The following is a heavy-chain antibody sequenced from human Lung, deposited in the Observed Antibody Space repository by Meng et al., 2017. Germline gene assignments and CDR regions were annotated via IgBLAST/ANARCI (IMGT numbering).Heavy chain of an antibody. CDR1: GFYFNNAW. CDR2: IKSNTDGGTA. Sequence: EVHLVESGGDLVKPGGSLRLSCAASGFYFNNAWMSWVRQAPGKGLEWVGRIKSNTDGGTAEYAAPVTGRFTISRDDSKSTLYLQMSGLRIDDTGVYYCTWDDKAVSDYWGQGTLVTVFS. V-gene: IGHV3-15*01. CDR3: TWDDKAVSDY. D-gene: IGHD1-26*01. J-gene: IGHJ4*02.